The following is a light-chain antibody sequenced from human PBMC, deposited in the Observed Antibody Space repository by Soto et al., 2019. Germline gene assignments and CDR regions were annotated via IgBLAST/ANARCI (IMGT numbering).Light chain of an antibody. V-gene: IGKV3-11*01. Sequence: EIVLTQSPATLSLSPGERATLSCRASQSFSSYLAWYQQKPGQAPRLLIYDASKRATGIPARFSGRGSGTDFTLTISRLEPEDFAVYYCQQRSNWPPVITFGQGTRLEMK. CDR2: DAS. J-gene: IGKJ5*01. CDR1: QSFSSY. CDR3: QQRSNWPPVIT.